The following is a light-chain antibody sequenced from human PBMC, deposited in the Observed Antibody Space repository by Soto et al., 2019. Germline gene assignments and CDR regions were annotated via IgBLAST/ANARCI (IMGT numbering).Light chain of an antibody. J-gene: IGLJ3*02. V-gene: IGLV2-14*01. CDR1: SSDIGVYDF. CDR3: SSYTTSTTRV. Sequence: QSALTQPASVSGSPGQSITISCTGTSSDIGVYDFVSWYQQHPGRAPKLLIYDVTNRPSGISDRFSGSKSGNTASLTISGLQPEDEADYYCSSYTTSTTRVFGGGTKLPS. CDR2: DVT.